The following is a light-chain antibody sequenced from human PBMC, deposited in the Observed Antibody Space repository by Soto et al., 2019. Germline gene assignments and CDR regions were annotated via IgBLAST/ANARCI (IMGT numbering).Light chain of an antibody. J-gene: IGLJ1*01. V-gene: IGLV2-14*01. CDR2: DVT. Sequence: QSALTQPPSVSGSPGQSITISCTGTSSDVGGYNAVSWYQQHPGKAPKLMIYDVTNRPSGASNRFSGSKSGNTASLTISGLQAEDEADYYCGSYATGGAYVFGTGTKVTVL. CDR3: GSYATGGAYV. CDR1: SSDVGGYNA.